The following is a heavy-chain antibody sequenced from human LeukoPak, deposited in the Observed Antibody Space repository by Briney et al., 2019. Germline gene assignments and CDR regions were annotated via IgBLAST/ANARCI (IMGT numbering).Heavy chain of an antibody. V-gene: IGHV1-69*13. D-gene: IGHD6-19*01. CDR1: GGTFSSYA. CDR3: ARGIAVAGHYYYYGMDV. Sequence: SVKVSCKGSGGTFSSYAISWVRQAPGQGLEWVGGIIPIFGTANYAQKFQGRVTITADESTSTAYMELSSLRSEDTAVYYCARGIAVAGHYYYYGMDVWGQGTTVTVSS. CDR2: IIPIFGTA. J-gene: IGHJ6*02.